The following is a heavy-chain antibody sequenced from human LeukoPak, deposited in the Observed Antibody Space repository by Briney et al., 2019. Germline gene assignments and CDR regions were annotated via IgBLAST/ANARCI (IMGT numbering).Heavy chain of an antibody. J-gene: IGHJ5*02. CDR1: GFTFSNYS. V-gene: IGHV3-21*01. CDR3: ASTSTDWFDP. CDR2: ISTSSSYI. D-gene: IGHD2-8*02. Sequence: PGGSLRLSCAASGFTFSNYSMNWVRHAPGKGLEWVSSISTSSSYIYYADSVKGRFTISRDNAKNSLYLQMNSLRAEDTAVYYCASTSTDWFDPWGQGTLVTVSS.